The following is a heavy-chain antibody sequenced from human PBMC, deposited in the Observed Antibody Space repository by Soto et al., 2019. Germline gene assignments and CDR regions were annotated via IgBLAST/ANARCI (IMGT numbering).Heavy chain of an antibody. D-gene: IGHD2-2*01. J-gene: IGHJ4*02. CDR2: IWHDGRNK. CDR1: GFTFSSFG. V-gene: IGHV3-33*01. Sequence: QVQLVESGGGAIQPGRSLRLTCAASGFTFSSFGMHWVRQAPGKGLEWVAVIWHDGRNKYYADFVKGRFTISRDNSKNTLYLQMNSLRAEDTAVYYCASRSPALDYWGQGTLVTVSS. CDR3: ASRSPALDY.